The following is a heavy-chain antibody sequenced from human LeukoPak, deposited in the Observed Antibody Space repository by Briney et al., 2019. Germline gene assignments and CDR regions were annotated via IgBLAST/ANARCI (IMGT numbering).Heavy chain of an antibody. D-gene: IGHD4-17*01. CDR3: ATQMGGDSIPPDAFDI. V-gene: IGHV3-33*01. CDR1: GFTFSSYG. J-gene: IGHJ3*02. Sequence: GGSLRLSCAASGFTFSSYGMHWVRQAPGKGLEWVAVIWYDGSNKYYADSVKGRFTISRDNSKNTLYLQMNSLRAEDTAVYYCATQMGGDSIPPDAFDIWGQGTMVTVSS. CDR2: IWYDGSNK.